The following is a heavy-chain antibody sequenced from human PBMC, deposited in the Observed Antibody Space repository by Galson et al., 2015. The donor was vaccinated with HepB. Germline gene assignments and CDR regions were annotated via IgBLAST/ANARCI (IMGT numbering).Heavy chain of an antibody. V-gene: IGHV3-23*01. D-gene: IGHD3-3*01. J-gene: IGHJ5*02. CDR1: GFTFSSYA. Sequence: SLRLSCAASGFTFSSYAMSWVRQAPGKGLEWVPAISGSGGSTYYADSVKGRFTISRDNSKNTLYLQMNSLRAEDTAVYYCAKDLSHYDFWSGYSDNWFDPWGQGTLVTVYS. CDR2: ISGSGGST. CDR3: AKDLSHYDFWSGYSDNWFDP.